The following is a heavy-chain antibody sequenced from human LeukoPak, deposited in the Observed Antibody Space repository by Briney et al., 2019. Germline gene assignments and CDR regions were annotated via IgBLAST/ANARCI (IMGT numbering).Heavy chain of an antibody. CDR3: ARRKVATADY. D-gene: IGHD5-12*01. Sequence: GGSLRLSCAASGFTFSSYGMHWVRQAPGKGLEWVAVISYDGSNKYYADSVKGRFTISRDNSKNTLYLQMNSLRAEDTAVYYCARRKVATADYWGQGTLVTVSS. CDR2: ISYDGSNK. CDR1: GFTFSSYG. J-gene: IGHJ4*02. V-gene: IGHV3-30*03.